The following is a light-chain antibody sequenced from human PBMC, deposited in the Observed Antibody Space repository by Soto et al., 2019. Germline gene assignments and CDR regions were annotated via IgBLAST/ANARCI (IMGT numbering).Light chain of an antibody. CDR2: EVS. V-gene: IGLV2-8*01. J-gene: IGLJ1*01. Sequence: QSALTQPPSASGSPGQSVTISCTGTSSDVGGYNYVSWYQQHPGKAPKLMIYEVSKRPSGVPDRFSGSKSGNTASLTVSGLQAEDEADDYCSSYAVSNNAVFGTGTKLTVL. CDR1: SSDVGGYNY. CDR3: SSYAVSNNAV.